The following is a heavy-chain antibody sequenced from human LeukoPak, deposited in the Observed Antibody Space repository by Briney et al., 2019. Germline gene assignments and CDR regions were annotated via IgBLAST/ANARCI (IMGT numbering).Heavy chain of an antibody. CDR1: GGSISSGGYY. CDR3: ARGWVSRPTSY. Sequence: PSETLSLTCTVSGGSISSGGYYWSWIRQPPGKGLEWIGEINHSGSTNYNPSLKSRVTISVDTSKNQFSLKLSSVTAADTAVYYCARGWVSRPTSYWGQGTLVTVSS. V-gene: IGHV4-39*07. CDR2: INHSGST. D-gene: IGHD3-16*01. J-gene: IGHJ4*02.